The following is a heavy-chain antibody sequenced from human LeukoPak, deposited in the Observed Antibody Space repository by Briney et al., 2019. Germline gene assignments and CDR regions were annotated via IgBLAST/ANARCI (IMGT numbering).Heavy chain of an antibody. V-gene: IGHV3-30*02. Sequence: GGSLRLSCAASGFNFRNYGMHWVRQAPGKGLEWEAFIRYDGSDKYYADSVKGRFTISRDNSKNTLYLQMSSLRAEDTAVYYCDCSSTNCHAAGDYWGQGTLVTVSS. J-gene: IGHJ4*02. D-gene: IGHD2-2*01. CDR1: GFNFRNYG. CDR3: DCSSTNCHAAGDY. CDR2: IRYDGSDK.